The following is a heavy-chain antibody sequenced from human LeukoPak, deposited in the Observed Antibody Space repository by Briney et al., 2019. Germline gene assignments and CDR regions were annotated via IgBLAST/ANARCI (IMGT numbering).Heavy chain of an antibody. J-gene: IGHJ4*02. CDR3: ARDAVGATSFDY. D-gene: IGHD1-26*01. Sequence: ASVKVSCKASGGTFSSCAISWVRQAPGQGLEWMGGIIPIFGTANYAQKFQGRVTITADESTSTAYMELSSLRSEDTAVYYCARDAVGATSFDYWGQGTLVTVSS. V-gene: IGHV1-69*13. CDR2: IIPIFGTA. CDR1: GGTFSSCA.